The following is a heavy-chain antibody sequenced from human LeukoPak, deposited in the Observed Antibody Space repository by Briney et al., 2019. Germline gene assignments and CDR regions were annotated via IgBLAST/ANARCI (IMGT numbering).Heavy chain of an antibody. D-gene: IGHD6-13*01. Sequence: GGSLRLSCAASGFTFSSYSMNWVRQAPGKGLEWVSYISSSSTIYYADSVKGRFTISRDNAKNSLYLQMNSLRAEDTAVYYCARSMPIYSSSLRGSSFDYWGQGTLVTVSS. CDR1: GFTFSSYS. V-gene: IGHV3-48*04. CDR2: ISSSSTI. J-gene: IGHJ4*02. CDR3: ARSMPIYSSSLRGSSFDY.